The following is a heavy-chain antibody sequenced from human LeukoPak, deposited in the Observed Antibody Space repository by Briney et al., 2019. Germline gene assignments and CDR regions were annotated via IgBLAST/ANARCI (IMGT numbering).Heavy chain of an antibody. D-gene: IGHD4-17*01. CDR3: AREDGDYAYYYYGMDV. CDR1: GFPFSSYE. V-gene: IGHV3-48*03. Sequence: GGSLRLSCAASGFPFSSYEMNWVRQAPGKGLEWVSYIISSGSTIYYADSVKGRFTISRDNAKNSLYLQMNSLRAEDTAVYYCAREDGDYAYYYYGMDVWGQGTLVTVSS. CDR2: IISSGSTI. J-gene: IGHJ6*02.